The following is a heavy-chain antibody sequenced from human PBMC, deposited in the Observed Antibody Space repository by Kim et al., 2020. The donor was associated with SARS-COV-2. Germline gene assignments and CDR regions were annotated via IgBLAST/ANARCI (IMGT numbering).Heavy chain of an antibody. D-gene: IGHD5-18*01. Sequence: SETLSLTCTVSGGSISSSSYYWGWIRQPPGKGLEWIGSIYYTGSTYYNPSLKSRVTISVDTSKNQFSLKLSSVTAADTAVYYCARQAYGLDTAMVIWFDPWGQGTLVTVSS. V-gene: IGHV4-39*01. CDR3: ARQAYGLDTAMVIWFDP. CDR2: IYYTGST. J-gene: IGHJ5*02. CDR1: GGSISSSSYY.